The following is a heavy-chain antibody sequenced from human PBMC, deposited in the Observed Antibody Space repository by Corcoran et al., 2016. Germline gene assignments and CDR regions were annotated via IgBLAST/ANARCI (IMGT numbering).Heavy chain of an antibody. CDR3: ATYNWNDGGGGDYYYYGMDV. V-gene: IGHV2-70*01. CDR1: GFSLSTSGMC. CDR2: IDWDDDK. Sequence: QVTLRESGPALVKPTQTLTLTCTFSGFSLSTSGMCVSWIRQPPGKALEWLALIDWDDDKYYSTSLKTRLTISKDTSKNQVVLTMTNMDPVDQATYYCATYNWNDGGGGDYYYYGMDVWGQGTTVTVSS. J-gene: IGHJ6*02. D-gene: IGHD1-20*01.